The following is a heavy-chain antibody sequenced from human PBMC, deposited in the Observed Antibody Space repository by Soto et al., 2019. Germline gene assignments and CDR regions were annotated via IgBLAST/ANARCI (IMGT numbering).Heavy chain of an antibody. V-gene: IGHV3-23*01. Sequence: GGSLRLSCAASGFTFSSYAMSWVRQAPGKGLEWVSAISGSGGSTYYADSVKGRFTISRDNSKNTLYLQMNSLRAEDTAVYYCAKDREAAAVYYSYYYMDVWGKGTTVTVSS. J-gene: IGHJ6*03. CDR1: GFTFSSYA. CDR3: AKDREAAAVYYSYYYMDV. D-gene: IGHD6-13*01. CDR2: ISGSGGST.